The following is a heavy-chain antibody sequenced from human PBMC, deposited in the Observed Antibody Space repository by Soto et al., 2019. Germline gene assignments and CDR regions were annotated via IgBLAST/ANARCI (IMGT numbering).Heavy chain of an antibody. V-gene: IGHV3-23*01. CDR1: GFTFSSYA. J-gene: IGHJ3*02. D-gene: IGHD6-19*01. CDR3: AKERTEYSSGWDHDAFDI. CDR2: ISGSGGST. Sequence: GGSLRLSCAASGFTFSSYAMSWVRQAPGKGLEWVSAISGSGGSTYYADSVKGRFTISRDNSKNTLYLQMNSLRAEDTAVYYCAKERTEYSSGWDHDAFDIWGQGTMVTVSS.